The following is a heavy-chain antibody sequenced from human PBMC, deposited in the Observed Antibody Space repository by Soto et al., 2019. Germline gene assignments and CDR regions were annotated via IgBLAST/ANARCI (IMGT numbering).Heavy chain of an antibody. CDR2: ISSRGSTI. V-gene: IGHV3-11*01. D-gene: IGHD3-10*01. Sequence: QVQLVESGGGLVKPGGSLRLSCAASGFTFRDYYMSWIRQAPGQGLEWVLYISSRGSTIYYADSVKGRFTISRDNAKNSLYLQINSLGAEDTAVDYCARDYSVYYYVSGSYLYWGQGTLVSVSS. CDR3: ARDYSVYYYVSGSYLY. J-gene: IGHJ4*02. CDR1: GFTFRDYY.